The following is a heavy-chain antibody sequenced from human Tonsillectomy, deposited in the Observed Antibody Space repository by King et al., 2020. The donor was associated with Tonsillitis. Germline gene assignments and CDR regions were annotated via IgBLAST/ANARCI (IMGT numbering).Heavy chain of an antibody. Sequence: QLVQSGGGLIQPGGSLRLSCAASGFIVSSTYMTWVRQAPWKGLEWLSVIYSGGRKYYADSLKGRFTISRDDSKNTVYLQMNSLRAEDTAVYYCARFPGEGQWGHGTLVTVS. CDR1: GFIVSSTY. CDR2: IYSGGRK. J-gene: IGHJ4*01. V-gene: IGHV3-53*01. CDR3: ARFPGEGQ. D-gene: IGHD1-14*01.